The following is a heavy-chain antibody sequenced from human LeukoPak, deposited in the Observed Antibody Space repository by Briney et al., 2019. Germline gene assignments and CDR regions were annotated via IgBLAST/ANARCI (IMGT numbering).Heavy chain of an antibody. Sequence: GASLRLSCAASGFIFRNYAMSWVRQAPGKGLEWVSAITGSGDTTYYADSVKGRFTISRDNSKNTLYVETNTLRAEDTAVYYCVKWGDYDILTGYYVSDFWGQGTLVTVSS. CDR2: ITGSGDTT. J-gene: IGHJ4*02. CDR1: GFIFRNYA. V-gene: IGHV3-23*01. D-gene: IGHD3-9*01. CDR3: VKWGDYDILTGYYVSDF.